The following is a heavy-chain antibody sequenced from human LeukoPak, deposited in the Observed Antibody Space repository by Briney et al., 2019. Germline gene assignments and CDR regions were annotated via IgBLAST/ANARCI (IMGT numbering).Heavy chain of an antibody. CDR3: ARDKGGLYDFWSGPHYGMDV. Sequence: ASVKVSCKASGYTVTGYYMHWVRQAPGQGLEWMGWINPNSGGTNYAQKFQGRITMTRDTSISTAYMELSRLRSDDTAVYYCARDKGGLYDFWSGPHYGMDVWGQGTTVTVSS. D-gene: IGHD3-3*01. J-gene: IGHJ6*02. V-gene: IGHV1-2*02. CDR1: GYTVTGYY. CDR2: INPNSGGT.